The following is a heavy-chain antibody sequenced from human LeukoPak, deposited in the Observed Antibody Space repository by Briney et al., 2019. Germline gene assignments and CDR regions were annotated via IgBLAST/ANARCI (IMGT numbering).Heavy chain of an antibody. Sequence: GGSLRLSCAASGFSFDTYEMNWVRQAPGKGLEWISYISASGSRTHYADSVEGRFTISRDNAKNSLYLQMNSLRGEDTAVYYCAREGARIVGATPFDYWGQGTLVTVSS. CDR1: GFSFDTYE. D-gene: IGHD1-26*01. CDR2: ISASGSRT. V-gene: IGHV3-48*03. CDR3: AREGARIVGATPFDY. J-gene: IGHJ4*02.